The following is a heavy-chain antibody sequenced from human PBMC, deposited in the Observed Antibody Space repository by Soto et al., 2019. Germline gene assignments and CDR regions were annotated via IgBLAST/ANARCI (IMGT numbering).Heavy chain of an antibody. J-gene: IGHJ6*02. CDR3: ARQGYTGDRTYYYYYGMDV. Sequence: LSLTCTVSGGSISSSSYYWGWIRQPPGRGLEWIGSIYYSGSTYYNPSLKSRVTISADTSKNQFSLKLSSVTAADTAVYYCARQGYTGDRTYYYYYGMDVWGQGTTVTVSS. V-gene: IGHV4-39*01. D-gene: IGHD6-13*01. CDR1: GGSISSSSYY. CDR2: IYYSGST.